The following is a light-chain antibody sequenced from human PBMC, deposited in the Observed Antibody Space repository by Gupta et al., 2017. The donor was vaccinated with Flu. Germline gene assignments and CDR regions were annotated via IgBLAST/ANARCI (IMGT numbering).Light chain of an antibody. CDR2: KAS. CDR1: QSFSTW. CDR3: QQYNSFPWT. Sequence: DIDITHSPSTLSASVGDRVTITCRASQSFSTWLAWYQQKPGKAPKLLIYKASSSESGVPSRFSGSGSGTEFTLTISSLQPDDFATYYCQQYNSFPWTFGQGTKVEI. V-gene: IGKV1-5*03. J-gene: IGKJ1*01.